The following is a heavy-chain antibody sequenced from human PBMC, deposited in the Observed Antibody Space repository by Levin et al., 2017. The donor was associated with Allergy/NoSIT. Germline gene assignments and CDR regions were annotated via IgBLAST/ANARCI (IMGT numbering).Heavy chain of an antibody. CDR2: INHAGIT. V-gene: IGHV4-34*01. D-gene: IGHD3-10*01. J-gene: IGHJ6*02. CDR3: ARLWFGEIVTGKYYYYGLDI. CDR1: GGTFRGYY. Sequence: SETLSLTCAIYGGTFRGYYWTWIRQPPGKGLEWIGEINHAGITKYNPSLKSRATISLDTSSNQFSLNLRSVTAADTAVYYCARLWFGEIVTGKYYYYGLDIWGQGTTVTVSS.